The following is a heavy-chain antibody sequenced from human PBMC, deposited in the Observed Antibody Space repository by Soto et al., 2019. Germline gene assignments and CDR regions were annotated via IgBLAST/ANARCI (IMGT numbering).Heavy chain of an antibody. CDR2: IYHTGTT. CDR3: AGTDSVGYYPY. J-gene: IGHJ4*02. Sequence: PSETLSLTCSVSGDSISMGYHWALIRQPPGKGLEWVASIYHTGTTYYNPSLTSRVTISVDTSKNQFSLKLTSVTAADSAVYYCAGTDSVGYYPYLGQGNLVTVSS. CDR1: GDSISMGYH. D-gene: IGHD3-22*01. V-gene: IGHV4-38-2*01.